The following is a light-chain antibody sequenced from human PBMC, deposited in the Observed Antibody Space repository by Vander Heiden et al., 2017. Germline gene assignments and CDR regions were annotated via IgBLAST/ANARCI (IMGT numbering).Light chain of an antibody. V-gene: IGKV3-20*01. CDR1: QTISSTY. CDR2: GAS. CDR3: QQYLSSVWT. J-gene: IGKJ1*01. Sequence: ESVLTQSPGSLFLSPGDTATLSCRASQTISSTYLAWYHHRPGQGPRLLIYGASNRATGIPDRFSGSGTGRYCTLTISGLEPEDSGVYYCQQYLSSVWTFGRGTKV.